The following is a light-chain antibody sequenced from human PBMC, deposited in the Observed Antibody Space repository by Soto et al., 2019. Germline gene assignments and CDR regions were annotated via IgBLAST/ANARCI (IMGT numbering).Light chain of an antibody. CDR3: QQRSNWPRT. Sequence: IVLTQSPATLSLSPWERATLSCRASQTISNYLAWYQQKPGQAPRLLIFDASNRATGISARFSGSGSGTDFTLTISSLDPEDFAVYYCQQRSNWPRTFGQGTKVDIK. CDR2: DAS. CDR1: QTISNY. J-gene: IGKJ1*01. V-gene: IGKV3-11*01.